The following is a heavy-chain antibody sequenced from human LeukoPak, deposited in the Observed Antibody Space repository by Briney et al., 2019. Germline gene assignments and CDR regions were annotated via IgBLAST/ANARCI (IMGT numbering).Heavy chain of an antibody. CDR3: ARDKDSSSWYFDY. CDR2: IYTSGST. D-gene: IGHD6-13*01. J-gene: IGHJ4*02. Sequence: SETLSLTCTVSGASINTYCWSWIRQPPGKGLEWIGRIYTSGSTNYNPSLKSRVTMSVDTSKNQFSLKLSSVTAADTAVYYCARDKDSSSWYFDYWGQGTLVTVSS. CDR1: GASINTYC. V-gene: IGHV4-4*07.